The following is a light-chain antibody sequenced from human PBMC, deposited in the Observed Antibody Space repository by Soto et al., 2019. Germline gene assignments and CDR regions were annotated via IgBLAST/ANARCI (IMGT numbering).Light chain of an antibody. V-gene: IGKV1-27*01. CDR3: QTYTGAPWT. CDR1: QGISSY. J-gene: IGKJ1*01. Sequence: DIQLTQSPFSLSASVGDRVTITCRASQGISSYLVWYQQKPGTVPKVLIFAASNLQTGVPSRFSGSGSGTDFTLTISSLQPEDVATYYCQTYTGAPWTFGQGTKVEIK. CDR2: AAS.